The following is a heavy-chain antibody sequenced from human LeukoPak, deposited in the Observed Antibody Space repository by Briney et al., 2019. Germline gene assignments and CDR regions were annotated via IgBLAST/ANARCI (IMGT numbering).Heavy chain of an antibody. CDR1: GGSISSYY. Sequence: SETLSLPCTVSGGSISSYYWSWIRQPPGKGLEWIGYIYTSGSTNYNPSLKSRVTISVDTSKNQFSLKLSSVTAADTAVYYCARRASSKHFDYWGQGTLVTVSS. V-gene: IGHV4-4*09. CDR2: IYTSGST. J-gene: IGHJ4*02. CDR3: ARRASSKHFDY.